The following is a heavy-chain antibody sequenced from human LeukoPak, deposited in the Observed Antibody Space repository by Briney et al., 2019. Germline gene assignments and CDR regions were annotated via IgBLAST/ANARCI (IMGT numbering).Heavy chain of an antibody. V-gene: IGHV3-23*01. CDR1: GFTFSSYA. Sequence: GGSLRLSCAASGFTFSSYAMSWVRQAPGKGLEWVSAISGSGGSTYYADSVKGRFTISRDNSKNTLYLQMNSLRAEDTAVYYCARALRYFDWLFGHDYWGQGTLVTVSS. CDR3: ARALRYFDWLFGHDY. CDR2: ISGSGGST. D-gene: IGHD3-9*01. J-gene: IGHJ4*02.